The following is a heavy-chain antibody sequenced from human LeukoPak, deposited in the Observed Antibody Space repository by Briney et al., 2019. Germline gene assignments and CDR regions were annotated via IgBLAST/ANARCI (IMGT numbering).Heavy chain of an antibody. CDR3: VKAMATYGYRVPFDY. Sequence: GGSLRLSCSASGFTFSSYAMHWVRQAPGKGLEYVSAISSDGVTTYYADSVKGRFTISRDNSKNTLYLQMSSLRAEDTAVYYCVKAMATYGYRVPFDYWGQGTLVIVSS. CDR1: GFTFSSYA. D-gene: IGHD5-18*01. J-gene: IGHJ4*02. V-gene: IGHV3-64D*09. CDR2: ISSDGVTT.